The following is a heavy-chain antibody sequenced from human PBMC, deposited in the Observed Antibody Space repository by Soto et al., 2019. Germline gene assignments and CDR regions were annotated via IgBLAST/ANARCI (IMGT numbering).Heavy chain of an antibody. D-gene: IGHD3-22*01. CDR1: GYTFTSYG. V-gene: IGHV1-18*01. J-gene: IGHJ5*02. Sequence: QVQLVQSGAEVKKPGASVKVSCKASGYTFTSYGISWVRQAPGQGLEWMGWISAYNGNTNYAQKLQGRVTMTTDTSTSTADMELRSLRSDDTAVYYFARAKYYYDSSGYCWFDPWGQGTLVTVSS. CDR2: ISAYNGNT. CDR3: ARAKYYYDSSGYCWFDP.